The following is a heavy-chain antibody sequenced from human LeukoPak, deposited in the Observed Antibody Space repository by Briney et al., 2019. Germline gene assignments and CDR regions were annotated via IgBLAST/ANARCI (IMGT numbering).Heavy chain of an antibody. D-gene: IGHD6-13*01. J-gene: IGHJ4*02. V-gene: IGHV3-48*03. CDR1: GFTFSSYE. Sequence: GGSLRLSCAASGFTFSSYEMNWVRQAPGKGLEWVSYISSSGSTKYYADSVKGRFTISRDNAKNLLYLQMNSLRVEDTAVYYCASESSWYALDYWGQGTLVTVSS. CDR2: ISSSGSTK. CDR3: ASESSWYALDY.